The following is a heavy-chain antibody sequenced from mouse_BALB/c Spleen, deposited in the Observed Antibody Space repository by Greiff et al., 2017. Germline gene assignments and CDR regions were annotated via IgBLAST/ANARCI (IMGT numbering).Heavy chain of an antibody. D-gene: IGHD2-4*01. J-gene: IGHJ3*01. CDR2: ISYDGSN. Sequence: EVQRVESGPGLVKPSQSLSLTCSVTGYSITSGYYWNWIRQFPGNKLEWMGYISYDGSNNYNPSLKNRISITRDTSKNQFFLKLNSVTTEDTATYYCARAPDYSWFAYWGQGTLVTVSA. CDR3: ARAPDYSWFAY. CDR1: GYSITSGYY. V-gene: IGHV3-6*02.